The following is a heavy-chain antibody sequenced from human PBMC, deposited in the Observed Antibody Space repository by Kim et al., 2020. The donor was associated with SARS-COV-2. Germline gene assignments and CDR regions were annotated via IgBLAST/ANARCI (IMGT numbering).Heavy chain of an antibody. Sequence: GGSLRLSCAASGFTFSNAWMSWVRQAPGKGLEWVGRIKSKTDGGTTDYAAPVKGRFTISRDDSENTLYLQMNSLKTEDTAVYYCTTDRGYYDFWSGYYSRRWTSQNWGQGTLVTVSS. J-gene: IGHJ4*02. CDR2: IKSKTDGGTT. D-gene: IGHD3-3*01. CDR3: TTDRGYYDFWSGYYSRRWTSQN. V-gene: IGHV3-15*01. CDR1: GFTFSNAW.